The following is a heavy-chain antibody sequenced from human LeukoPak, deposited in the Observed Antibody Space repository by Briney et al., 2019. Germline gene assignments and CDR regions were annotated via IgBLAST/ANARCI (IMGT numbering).Heavy chain of an antibody. D-gene: IGHD3-10*01. V-gene: IGHV1-8*01. CDR2: VNPNSGTT. J-gene: IGHJ4*02. Sequence: ASVKVSCKASGYTFNNYDINWVRQATGQGLEWMGWVNPNSGTTAYAPKFQGRVTMTIDTSRSTAYLELSSLRSEDTAVYYCARGAQYYYGSATYMYYFDYRGKGNLVTVSS. CDR3: ARGAQYYYGSATYMYYFDY. CDR1: GYTFNNYD.